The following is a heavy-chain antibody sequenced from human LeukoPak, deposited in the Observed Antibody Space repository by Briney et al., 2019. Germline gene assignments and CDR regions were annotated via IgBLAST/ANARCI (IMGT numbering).Heavy chain of an antibody. CDR2: ISSGGVGT. J-gene: IGHJ5*02. CDR1: GITFGLYA. Sequence: GGSLRLSCKASGITFGLYAMTWVRQAPGKGLEWVSGISSGGVGTYYADSLKGRFTISRDNSKSTLYLQMNTLRAEDTAVYYCAKGPFVLVLTPVAGWFAPWGQGTRVIVSS. V-gene: IGHV3-23*01. D-gene: IGHD2-8*02. CDR3: AKGPFVLVLTPVAGWFAP.